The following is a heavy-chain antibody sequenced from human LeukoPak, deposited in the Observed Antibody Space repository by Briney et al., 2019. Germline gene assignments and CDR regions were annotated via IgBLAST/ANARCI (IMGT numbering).Heavy chain of an antibody. CDR3: AKSSPPPLRY. V-gene: IGHV3-7*03. CDR1: GFTFDDYA. J-gene: IGHJ4*02. CDR2: IKQDGSEK. Sequence: PGGSLRLSCAASGFTFDDYAMHWVRQGPGKGLEWVANIKQDGSEKYYVDSVKGRFTISRDNAKNSLYLQMNSLRAEDTAVYYCAKSSPPPLRYWGQGTLVTVSS.